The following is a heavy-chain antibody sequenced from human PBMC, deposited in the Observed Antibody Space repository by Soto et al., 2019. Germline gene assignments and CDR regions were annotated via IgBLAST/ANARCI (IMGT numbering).Heavy chain of an antibody. Sequence: PSETLSLTCAVSGGSISSSNWWSWVRQPPGKGLEWIGEIYHSGSTNYNPSLKSRVTISVDKSKNQFSLKLSSVTAADTAVYYCWGPGTGGTTYYYYGMAVWGQGTTVTVSS. J-gene: IGHJ6*02. D-gene: IGHD1-7*01. CDR2: IYHSGST. CDR1: GGSISSSNW. CDR3: WGPGTGGTTYYYYGMAV. V-gene: IGHV4-4*02.